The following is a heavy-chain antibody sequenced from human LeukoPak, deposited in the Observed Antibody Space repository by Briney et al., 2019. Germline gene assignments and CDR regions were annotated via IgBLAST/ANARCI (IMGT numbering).Heavy chain of an antibody. CDR3: AKGEGNTAMALIDY. J-gene: IGHJ4*02. D-gene: IGHD5-18*01. Sequence: GGSLRLSCAASGFTFDDYAMHWVRQAPGKGLEGVSGISWNGDSIGYADSVKGRFTISRDNAKNSLYLQMNSLRAEDTAVYYCAKGEGNTAMALIDYWGQGTLVTVSS. CDR1: GFTFDDYA. CDR2: ISWNGDSI. V-gene: IGHV3-9*01.